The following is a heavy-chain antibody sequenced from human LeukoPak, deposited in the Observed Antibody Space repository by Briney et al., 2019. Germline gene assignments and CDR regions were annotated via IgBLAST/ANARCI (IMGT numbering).Heavy chain of an antibody. V-gene: IGHV1-2*02. D-gene: IGHD3-10*01. CDR3: ARECVLDKFTMIRGVIGTL. Sequence: ASVKVSCKASGYTFTGYYIHWVRQAPGQGLEWMGWINSNSGGTNYAQKFQGRVTMTRDTSISTAYMELSRLRPDDTAVYYCARECVLDKFTMIRGVIGTLWGQGTLVTVSS. CDR2: INSNSGGT. CDR1: GYTFTGYY. J-gene: IGHJ4*02.